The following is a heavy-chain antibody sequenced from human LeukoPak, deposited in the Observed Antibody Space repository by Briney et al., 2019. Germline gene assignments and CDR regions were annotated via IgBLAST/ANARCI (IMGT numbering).Heavy chain of an antibody. Sequence: GGSLRLSCAASGFTFTNYEMSWVRQAPGKGLEWLSSISGSGDSVFYADSVKGRFTISRDNSLNTLHLQMNSLRAEDTAVYYCAKGPARVLRYFDWLDFYFDYWGQGTLVTVSS. CDR3: AKGPARVLRYFDWLDFYFDY. V-gene: IGHV3-23*01. CDR1: GFTFTNYE. CDR2: ISGSGDSV. J-gene: IGHJ4*02. D-gene: IGHD3-9*01.